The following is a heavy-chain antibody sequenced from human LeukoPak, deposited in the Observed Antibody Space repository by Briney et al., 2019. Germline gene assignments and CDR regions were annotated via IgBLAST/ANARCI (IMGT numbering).Heavy chain of an antibody. Sequence: GGSLRLSCAASGFTFSSYWMSWVRQAPGKGLEWVANIKQDGSEKYYVDSVKGRFTISRDNAKNSLYLQMNSLRAEDTAVYYCARDCLTGYYYYGMDVWGQGTTVTVSS. D-gene: IGHD3-16*01. J-gene: IGHJ6*02. CDR2: IKQDGSEK. CDR1: GFTFSSYW. V-gene: IGHV3-7*03. CDR3: ARDCLTGYYYYGMDV.